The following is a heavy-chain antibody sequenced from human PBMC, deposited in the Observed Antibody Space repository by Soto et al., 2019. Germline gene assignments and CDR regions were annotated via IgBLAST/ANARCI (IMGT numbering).Heavy chain of an antibody. J-gene: IGHJ4*02. V-gene: IGHV4-34*01. D-gene: IGHD4-17*01. Sequence: PSATLSLTCAVYCGSFIGYYWIRIRQPPGKGLEWIGEINHSGSTNYNPSLKSRVTISVDTSKNQFSLKLSSVTAADTAVYYCARRGEHDYGVSFDYWGQGTLVTVSS. CDR3: ARRGEHDYGVSFDY. CDR1: CGSFIGYY. CDR2: INHSGST.